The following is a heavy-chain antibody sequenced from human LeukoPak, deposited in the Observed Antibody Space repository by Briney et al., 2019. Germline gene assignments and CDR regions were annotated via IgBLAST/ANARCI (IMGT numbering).Heavy chain of an antibody. D-gene: IGHD3-16*02. CDR1: GFTFSSYA. CDR2: ISSSSSTI. CDR3: ARDKGLGELSLSPRFDY. J-gene: IGHJ4*02. V-gene: IGHV3-48*04. Sequence: GGSLRLSCAASGFTFSSYAMNWVRQAPGKGLEWVSYISSSSSTIYYADSVKGRFTISRDNAKNSLYLQMNSLRAEDTAVYYCARDKGLGELSLSPRFDYWGQGTLVTVSS.